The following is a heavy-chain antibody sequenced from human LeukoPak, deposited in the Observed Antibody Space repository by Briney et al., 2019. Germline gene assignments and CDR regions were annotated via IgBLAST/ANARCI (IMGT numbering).Heavy chain of an antibody. J-gene: IGHJ4*02. CDR1: GGSISSYY. CDR3: AGSPRWPFDY. V-gene: IGHV4-59*01. CDR2: IYYSGST. Sequence: SEILSLTCTVSGGSISSYYWSWIRQPPGKGLEWIGYIYYSGSTNYNPSLKSRVTISVDTSKNQFSLKLSSVTAADTAVYYCAGSPRWPFDYWAQGTLVTVSS. D-gene: IGHD3-10*01.